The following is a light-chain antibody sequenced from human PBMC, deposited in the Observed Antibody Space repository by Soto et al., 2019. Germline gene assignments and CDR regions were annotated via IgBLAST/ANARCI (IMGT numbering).Light chain of an antibody. CDR1: QSIISY. Sequence: IQMTQSPSSLSASVGYRVTITFRASQSIISYLNWYQQKPGKAPKLLIYAASSLQSGVPSRFSGSGSGTDFTLTISSLQPEDFATYYCQKSYSTLWKFGQGTKVDIK. V-gene: IGKV1-39*01. CDR2: AAS. J-gene: IGKJ1*01. CDR3: QKSYSTLWK.